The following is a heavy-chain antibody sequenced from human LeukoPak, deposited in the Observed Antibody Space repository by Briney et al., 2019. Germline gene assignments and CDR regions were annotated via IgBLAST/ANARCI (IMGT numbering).Heavy chain of an antibody. CDR3: ARTYYDILTGQPDAFDI. CDR1: GYTFTGYY. J-gene: IGHJ3*02. Sequence: ASVKVSCKASGYTFTGYYMHWVRQAPGQGREWMGWINPNSGGTNYAQKFQGRVTMTRDTSISTAYMELSRLRSDDTAVYYCARTYYDILTGQPDAFDIWGQGTMVTVSS. CDR2: INPNSGGT. D-gene: IGHD3-9*01. V-gene: IGHV1-2*02.